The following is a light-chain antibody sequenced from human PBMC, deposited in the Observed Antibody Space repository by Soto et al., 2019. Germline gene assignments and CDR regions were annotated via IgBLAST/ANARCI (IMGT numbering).Light chain of an antibody. Sequence: DIQMTQSPSTLCASVGDRVTTTCRASQSISSWLAWYQQKPGKAPKLLIYKASTLKSGVPSRFSGSGSGTEFTLTISSLQPDDFATYYCQHYNSYSEACGQGTKV. CDR3: QHYNSYSEA. CDR1: QSISSW. V-gene: IGKV1-5*03. CDR2: KAS. J-gene: IGKJ1*01.